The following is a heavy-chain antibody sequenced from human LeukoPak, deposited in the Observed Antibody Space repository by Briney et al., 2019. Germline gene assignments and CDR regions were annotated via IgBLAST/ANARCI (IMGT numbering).Heavy chain of an antibody. CDR2: INPNSGGT. J-gene: IGHJ3*02. Sequence: ASVKVSCKASGYTFTGYYMHWVRQAPGQGLEWMGRINPNSGGTNYAQKLQGRVTMTRDTSISTAYMELSRLRSDDTAVYYCARGGRSSWYEAGDAFDIWGQGTMVTVSS. CDR3: ARGGRSSWYEAGDAFDI. CDR1: GYTFTGYY. V-gene: IGHV1-2*06. D-gene: IGHD6-13*01.